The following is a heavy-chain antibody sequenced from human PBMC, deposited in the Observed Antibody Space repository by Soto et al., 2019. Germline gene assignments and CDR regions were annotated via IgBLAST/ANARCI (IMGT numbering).Heavy chain of an antibody. CDR2: ISYDGSNK. CDR1: GFTFSSYA. CDR3: AGEYHSSRGGDLSQSFDY. J-gene: IGHJ4*02. Sequence: PGGSLRLSCAASGFTFSSYAMHWVRQAPGKGLEWVAVISYDGSNKYYADSVKGRFTISRDNSKNTLYLQMNSLRAEDTAVYYCAGEYHSSRGGDLSQSFDYWGQGNLVTVSS. V-gene: IGHV3-30-3*01. D-gene: IGHD2-21*02.